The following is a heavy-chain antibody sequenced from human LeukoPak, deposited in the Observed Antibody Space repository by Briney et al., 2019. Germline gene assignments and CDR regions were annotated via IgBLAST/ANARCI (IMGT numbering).Heavy chain of an antibody. CDR2: INAGNGNT. CDR3: ASNYYDSSGHGAFDI. D-gene: IGHD3-22*01. J-gene: IGHJ3*02. CDR1: GGTFSSYA. Sequence: ASVKVSCKASGGTFSSYAISWVRQAPGQRLEWMGWINAGNGNTKYSQKFQGRVTITRDTSASTAYMELSSLRSEDTAVYYCASNYYDSSGHGAFDIWGQGTMVTVSS. V-gene: IGHV1-3*01.